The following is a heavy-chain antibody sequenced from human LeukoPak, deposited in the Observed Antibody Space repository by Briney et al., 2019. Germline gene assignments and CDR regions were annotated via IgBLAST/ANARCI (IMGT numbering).Heavy chain of an antibody. Sequence: PGGSLRLSCAASGFTFSDYYMSWIRQAPGKGLEWVSYISGSGSTIYYADSMKGRFTISRDNAKNSLYLQMNSLRAEDTALYYCARPAYTAAYDLWGQGTMVTVSS. CDR1: GFTFSDYY. D-gene: IGHD3-16*01. CDR3: ARPAYTAAYDL. J-gene: IGHJ3*01. V-gene: IGHV3-11*04. CDR2: ISGSGSTI.